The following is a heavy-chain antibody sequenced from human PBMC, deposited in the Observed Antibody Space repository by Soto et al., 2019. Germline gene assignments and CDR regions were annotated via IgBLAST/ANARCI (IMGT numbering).Heavy chain of an antibody. CDR3: ARDGFPYSSSWYYFDY. J-gene: IGHJ4*02. CDR2: IYYSGST. Sequence: SETLSLTCTVSGGSISSYYWSWIRQPPGKGLEWIGYIYYSGSTNYNPSLKSRVTISVDTSKNQFSLKLSSVTAADTAVYYCARDGFPYSSSWYYFDYWGQGTLVTVSS. V-gene: IGHV4-59*01. D-gene: IGHD6-13*01. CDR1: GGSISSYY.